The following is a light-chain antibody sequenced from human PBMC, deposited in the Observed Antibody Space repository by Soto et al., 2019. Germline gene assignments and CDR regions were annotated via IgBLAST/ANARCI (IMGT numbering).Light chain of an antibody. CDR1: KSISNY. V-gene: IGKV1-39*01. Sequence: DIQMTQSPSSLSASVGDRVTITCRASKSISNYLNWYQQKPGKATKFLIFAASSLHAGVPSRFSGSGSGTDFTLTISRLQPEDFATYYGQQSYSTPYIFGQGTKLEIK. CDR2: AAS. CDR3: QQSYSTPYI. J-gene: IGKJ2*01.